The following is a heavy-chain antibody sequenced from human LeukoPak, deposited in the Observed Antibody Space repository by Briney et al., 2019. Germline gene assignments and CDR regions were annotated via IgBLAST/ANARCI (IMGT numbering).Heavy chain of an antibody. J-gene: IGHJ4*02. CDR2: ISGSGGST. CDR1: GFTFSSYA. V-gene: IGHV3-23*01. Sequence: PGGSLRLSCAASGFTFSSYAMSWVRQAPGKGLEWVSGISGSGGSTYYADSVKGRFTISRDNSRDTLYVQLNSLRAEDTAIYYCATGGSGSPLDYWGQGTLVTVSS. D-gene: IGHD3-10*01. CDR3: ATGGSGSPLDY.